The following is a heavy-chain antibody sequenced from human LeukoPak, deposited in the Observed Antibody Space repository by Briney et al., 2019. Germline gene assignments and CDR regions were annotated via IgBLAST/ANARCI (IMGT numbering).Heavy chain of an antibody. CDR3: AREEAMTTVTTTYLYYYYMDV. CDR1: GFTFSSYA. Sequence: PGGSLRLSCAASGFTFSSYAMHWVRQAPGKGLEWVAVISYDGSNKYYADSVKGRFTISRDNSKNTLYLQMNSLRAEDTAVYYCAREEAMTTVTTTYLYYYYMDVWGKGTTVIVSS. V-gene: IGHV3-30-3*01. CDR2: ISYDGSNK. J-gene: IGHJ6*03. D-gene: IGHD4-11*01.